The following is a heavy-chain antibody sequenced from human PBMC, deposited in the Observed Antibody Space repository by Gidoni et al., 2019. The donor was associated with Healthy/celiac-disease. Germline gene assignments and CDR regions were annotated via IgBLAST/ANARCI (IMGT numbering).Heavy chain of an antibody. J-gene: IGHJ4*02. CDR3: GKGVATHFSPFDD. Sequence: EVQLVASGGGLVQPGGSLRLSCAASGFTFLSYSMNWVRQAPGKGLEWVSYISSSSSTIYYADSVKGRFTIARDNAKNSLYLQMNSLRAEDTAVYYCGKGVATHFSPFDDWGQGTLVTVSS. CDR1: GFTFLSYS. D-gene: IGHD2-15*01. CDR2: ISSSSSTI. V-gene: IGHV3-48*01.